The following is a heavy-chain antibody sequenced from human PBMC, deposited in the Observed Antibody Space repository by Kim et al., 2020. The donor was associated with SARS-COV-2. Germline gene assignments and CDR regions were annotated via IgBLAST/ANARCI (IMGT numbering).Heavy chain of an antibody. CDR2: IYHSGTT. Sequence: SETLSLTCAVSGGSITSDNWWSWLRQPPGKGLEWIGEIYHSGTTIYNPSLRSRITVSVDKSKNHFSLSLSSVTAADTAVYYCASRTSTVTTRWFAPWGQGTLVTVSS. CDR3: ASRTSTVTTRWFAP. CDR1: GGSITSDNW. V-gene: IGHV4-4*02. J-gene: IGHJ5*02. D-gene: IGHD4-17*01.